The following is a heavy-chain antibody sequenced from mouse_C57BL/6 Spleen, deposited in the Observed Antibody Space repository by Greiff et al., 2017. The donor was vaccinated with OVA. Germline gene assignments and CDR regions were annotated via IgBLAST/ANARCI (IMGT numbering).Heavy chain of an antibody. J-gene: IGHJ4*01. V-gene: IGHV3-6*01. CDR2: ISYDGST. Sequence: VQLKQSGPGLVKPSQSLSLTCSVSGYSITSGYYWYWIRQFPGNQLEWLGFISYDGSTNYHPSLKNRISITRDPSKNQFFLTLNSVTTEDTATYYCASLRYGAMDYWGQGASVTVSS. CDR3: ASLRYGAMDY. CDR1: GYSITSGYY. D-gene: IGHD1-1*01.